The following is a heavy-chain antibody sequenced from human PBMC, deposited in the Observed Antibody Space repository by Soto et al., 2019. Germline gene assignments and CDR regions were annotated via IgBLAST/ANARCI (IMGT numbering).Heavy chain of an antibody. J-gene: IGHJ4*02. D-gene: IGHD3-10*01. CDR3: GKDIRGGWSGEFRGSEY. V-gene: IGHV3-9*01. CDR2: ISWNSGSI. Sequence: EVQLVESGGGLVQPGRSLRLSCAASGFMFDDYAMHWVRQAPGKGLEWVSGISWNSGSIGYADSVKGRFTISRDNAKNSLYMQMNSLRAEDTALYYGGKDIRGGWSGEFRGSEYWGQGTLVTVSS. CDR1: GFMFDDYA.